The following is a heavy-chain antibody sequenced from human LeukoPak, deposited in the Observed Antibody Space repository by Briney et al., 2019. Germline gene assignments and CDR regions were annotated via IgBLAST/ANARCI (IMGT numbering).Heavy chain of an antibody. Sequence: GESLTISCKGSGYSFSNYWIGWVRQMPGKGLEWMGIMHPGDSDIRYSPSFQGQVTISVDKSISTAYLQWSSLKASDTAVYYCARRGDYRTSDSVADWGPGTLVTVSS. CDR3: ARRGDYRTSDSVAD. D-gene: IGHD4-17*01. CDR1: GYSFSNYW. CDR2: MHPGDSDI. J-gene: IGHJ4*02. V-gene: IGHV5-51*01.